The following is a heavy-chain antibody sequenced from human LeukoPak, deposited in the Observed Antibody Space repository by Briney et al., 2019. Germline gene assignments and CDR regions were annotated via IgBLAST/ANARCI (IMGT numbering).Heavy chain of an antibody. D-gene: IGHD1-20*01. CDR1: GFTFSSYA. CDR3: ARDMGVTGSIPDY. CDR2: ISYDGNNK. V-gene: IGHV3-30-3*01. Sequence: GGSLRLSCAASAASGFTFSSYAFHWVRQAPGKGLEWVAVISYDGNNKYFADSVRGRFTISRDNAKNSLYLQMNSLRAEDTAVYYCARDMGVTGSIPDYWGQGTLVTVSS. J-gene: IGHJ4*02.